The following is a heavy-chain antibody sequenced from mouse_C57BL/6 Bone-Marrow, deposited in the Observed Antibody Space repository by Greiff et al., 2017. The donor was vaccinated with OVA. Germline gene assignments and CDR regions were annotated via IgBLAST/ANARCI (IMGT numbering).Heavy chain of an antibody. CDR2: IYPRDGST. V-gene: IGHV1-78*01. D-gene: IGHD1-1*01. CDR3: ARDYYGSSYGCAY. J-gene: IGHJ3*01. CDR1: GYTFTDHT. Sequence: VQLQQSDAELVKPGASVKISCKVSGYTFTDHTIHWMKQRPEQGLEWIGYIYPRDGSTKYNEKFKGKATLTADKSSSTAYMQLNRLTSEDSAVYFCARDYYGSSYGCAYWGQGTLVTVSA.